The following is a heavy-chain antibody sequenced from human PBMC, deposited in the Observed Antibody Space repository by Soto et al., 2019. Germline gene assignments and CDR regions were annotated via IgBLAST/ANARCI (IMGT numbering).Heavy chain of an antibody. CDR1: GGSFSGYY. V-gene: IGHV4-34*01. CDR2: INHSGST. J-gene: IGHJ5*02. Sequence: PSETLSLTCAVYGGSFSGYYWSWIRQPPGKGLEWIGEINHSGSTNYNPSLKSRVTISVDTSKNQFSLKLSSVTAADTAVYYCARGRITMIVVATPTFDPWGQGTLVTVS. D-gene: IGHD3-22*01. CDR3: ARGRITMIVVATPTFDP.